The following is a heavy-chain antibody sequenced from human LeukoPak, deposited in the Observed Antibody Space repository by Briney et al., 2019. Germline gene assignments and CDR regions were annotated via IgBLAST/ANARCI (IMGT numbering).Heavy chain of an antibody. CDR3: ARVDYGGNSKGKWFDP. Sequence: ASVKVSCKASGYTFTRYDINWVRQATGQGLERMGWMNPNSGNTGYAQKFQGRVTITRNTSISTAYMELSSLRSEDTAVYYCARVDYGGNSKGKWFDPWGQGTLVTVSS. J-gene: IGHJ5*02. CDR2: MNPNSGNT. CDR1: GYTFTRYD. D-gene: IGHD4-23*01. V-gene: IGHV1-8*03.